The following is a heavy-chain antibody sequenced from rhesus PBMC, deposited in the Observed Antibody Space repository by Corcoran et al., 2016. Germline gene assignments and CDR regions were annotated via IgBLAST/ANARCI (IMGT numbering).Heavy chain of an antibody. J-gene: IGHJ4*01. CDR3: AGWYSSGLGY. D-gene: IGHD6-31*01. V-gene: IGHV3-59*01. CDR1: GFTFSDYY. Sequence: EVQLVESGGGLAKPGGSLRLSCAASGFTFSDYYMHWVRQALGKGLEWVSRISSGGGSTWYADSVKGKFTISRENAKNTLYLQMNSLRAEDTAVYYCAGWYSSGLGYWGQGVLVTVSS. CDR2: ISSGGGST.